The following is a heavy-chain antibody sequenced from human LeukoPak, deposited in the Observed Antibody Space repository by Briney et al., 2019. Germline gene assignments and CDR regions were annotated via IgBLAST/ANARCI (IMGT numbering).Heavy chain of an antibody. CDR2: IYSGGST. CDR1: GVTVSSNY. J-gene: IGHJ4*02. Sequence: GGSLRLSCAASGVTVSSNYMSWVRQAPGKGLEWVSVIYSGGSTYYADSVKGRFTISRDNSKNTLYLQMNSLRAEDTAVYYCARGAGYSYGLDYWGQGTLVTVSS. D-gene: IGHD5-18*01. V-gene: IGHV3-53*01. CDR3: ARGAGYSYGLDY.